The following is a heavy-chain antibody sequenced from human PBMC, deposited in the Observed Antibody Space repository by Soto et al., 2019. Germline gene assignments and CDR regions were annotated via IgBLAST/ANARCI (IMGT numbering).Heavy chain of an antibody. V-gene: IGHV1-69*06. D-gene: IGHD3-22*01. Sequence: ASVKVSCKASGYTFTGYYMHWVRQAPGQGLEWMGGINPNFGTANYAQKFQGRVTITADKSTSTAYMELSSLRSEDTAVYYCARVGYYYDSSGSYDAFDIWGQGTMVTVSS. J-gene: IGHJ3*02. CDR3: ARVGYYYDSSGSYDAFDI. CDR2: INPNFGTA. CDR1: GYTFTGYY.